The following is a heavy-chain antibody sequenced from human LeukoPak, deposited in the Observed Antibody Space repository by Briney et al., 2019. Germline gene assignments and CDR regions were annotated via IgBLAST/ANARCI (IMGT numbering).Heavy chain of an antibody. V-gene: IGHV1-69*01. CDR2: IIPIFGTA. CDR1: GGTFTIYA. D-gene: IGHD5-18*01. CDR3: ARADRDTAMVRFDY. Sequence: SVTVSCTASGGTFTIYAISWVRQAPGQGLEWMGGIIPIFGTANYAQKFQGRVTITADESTSTAYMELSSLRSEDTAVYYCARADRDTAMVRFDYWGQGTLVTVSS. J-gene: IGHJ4*02.